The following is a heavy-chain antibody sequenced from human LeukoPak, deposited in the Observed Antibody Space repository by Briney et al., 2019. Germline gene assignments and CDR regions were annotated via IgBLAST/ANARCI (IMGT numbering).Heavy chain of an antibody. CDR2: ITSSGHII. D-gene: IGHD3-22*01. CDR3: TIAVNHFDSRGHYPDVFDY. V-gene: IGHV3-48*03. J-gene: IGHJ4*02. Sequence: PGGSLRLSCAACGFTFSNYEMNWVRQAPGKGLEWVSYITSSGHIIYYADSVKGQFTISRDNAKNSLYLQMNSLRAEDTAVCYCTIAVNHFDSRGHYPDVFDYWGQGTLVTVSS. CDR1: GFTFSNYE.